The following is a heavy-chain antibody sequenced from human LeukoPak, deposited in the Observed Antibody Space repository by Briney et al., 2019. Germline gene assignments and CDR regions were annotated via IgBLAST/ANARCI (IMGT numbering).Heavy chain of an antibody. D-gene: IGHD3-9*01. V-gene: IGHV1-69*13. J-gene: IGHJ5*02. CDR3: ARGRDILTGSAFDP. CDR2: IIPIFGTA. CDR1: GGTFSSYA. Sequence: ASVKVSCKASGGTFSSYAISWVRQAPGQGLEWMGGIIPIFGTANYAQKFQGRVTITADESTSTAYMELSSLRSEDTAVYYCARGRDILTGSAFDPWGQGTQVTVSS.